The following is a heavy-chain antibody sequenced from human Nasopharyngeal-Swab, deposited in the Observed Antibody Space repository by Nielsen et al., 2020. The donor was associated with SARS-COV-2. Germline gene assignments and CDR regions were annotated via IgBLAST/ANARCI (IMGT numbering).Heavy chain of an antibody. D-gene: IGHD2-2*01. Sequence: GGSLRLSCAVSGLTVSSPYMRWVRHAPGQGLEWVSVTEIGGTTPYADSVKGRFSISRDMSTNTLYLQMNNVRAEDTAVYYCARDLGGGYCTTTNCPGAWGQGTLVTVSS. CDR2: TEIGGTT. CDR3: ARDLGGGYCTTTNCPGA. J-gene: IGHJ1*01. V-gene: IGHV3-53*01. CDR1: GLTVSSPY.